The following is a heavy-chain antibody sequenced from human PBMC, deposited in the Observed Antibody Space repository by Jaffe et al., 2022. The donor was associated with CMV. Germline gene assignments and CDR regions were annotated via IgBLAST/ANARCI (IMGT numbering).Heavy chain of an antibody. CDR2: IFSNDEK. Sequence: QVTLKESGPVLVKPTETLTLTCTVSGFSLSNARMGVSWIRQPPGKALEWLAHIFSNDEKSYSTSLKSRLTISKDTSKSQVVLTMTNMDPVDTATYYCARIRGGYSYGYVYYYYYMDVWGKGTTVTVSS. J-gene: IGHJ6*03. CDR1: GFSLSNARMG. V-gene: IGHV2-26*01. CDR3: ARIRGGYSYGYVYYYYYMDV. D-gene: IGHD5-18*01.